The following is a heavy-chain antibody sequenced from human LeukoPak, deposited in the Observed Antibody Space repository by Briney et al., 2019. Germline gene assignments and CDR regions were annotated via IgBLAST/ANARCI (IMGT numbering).Heavy chain of an antibody. Sequence: PGGSLRLSCVASGFTFSRYGMHWVRQAPGKGLEWVAIIWYDGSNKYYADSVKGRFTISRDTSKNTLYMQMDSLRAEDTAVYYCASGDTTGYSGDAFNIWGHGTMVTVSS. D-gene: IGHD3-22*01. V-gene: IGHV3-33*03. CDR2: IWYDGSNK. CDR1: GFTFSRYG. CDR3: ASGDTTGYSGDAFNI. J-gene: IGHJ3*02.